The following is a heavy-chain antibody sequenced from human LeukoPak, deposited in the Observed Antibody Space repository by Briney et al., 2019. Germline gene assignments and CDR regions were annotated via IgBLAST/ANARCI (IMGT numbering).Heavy chain of an antibody. CDR3: ARGWYGDYYYYYYMDV. CDR1: GYTFTSYG. CDR2: ISAYNGNT. D-gene: IGHD6-19*01. V-gene: IGHV1-18*01. J-gene: IGHJ6*03. Sequence: ASVKVSCKASGYTFTSYGISWVRQAPGQGLEWMGWISAYNGNTNYAQKLQGRVTMTTDTSTSTAYMELRSLRSDDTAVYYCARGWYGDYYYYYYMDVWGKGTTVTVSS.